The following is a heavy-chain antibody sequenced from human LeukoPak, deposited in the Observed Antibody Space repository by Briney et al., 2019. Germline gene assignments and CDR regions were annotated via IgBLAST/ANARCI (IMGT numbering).Heavy chain of an antibody. CDR2: ISYDGSNK. J-gene: IGHJ4*02. Sequence: PGGSLRLSCAASGFTFSSYGMHWVRQAPGKGLEWVAVISYDGSNKYYADSVKGRFTISRDNSKNTLYLQMNSLRAEDTAVYYCARDSSGSRTFDYWGQGTLVTVSS. V-gene: IGHV3-30*19. CDR1: GFTFSSYG. CDR3: ARDSSGSRTFDY. D-gene: IGHD6-19*01.